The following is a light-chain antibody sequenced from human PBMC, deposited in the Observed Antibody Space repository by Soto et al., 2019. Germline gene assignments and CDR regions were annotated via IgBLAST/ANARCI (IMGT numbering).Light chain of an antibody. CDR2: AAS. CDR1: QGISRS. J-gene: IGKJ1*01. CDR3: QQYGSFPAT. V-gene: IGKV1D-16*01. Sequence: DIQMTQSPSSLSASVGDRVTITCRASQGISRSLAWYQLKPGKAPKSLIYAASTLQSGVPSRFRGSGSGTHFTLTVSSVQPEDSATYYCQQYGSFPATFGQGTKVDIK.